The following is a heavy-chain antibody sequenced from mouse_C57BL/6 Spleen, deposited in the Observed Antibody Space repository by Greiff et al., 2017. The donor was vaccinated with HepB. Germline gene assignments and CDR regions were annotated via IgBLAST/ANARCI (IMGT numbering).Heavy chain of an antibody. D-gene: IGHD2-4*01. V-gene: IGHV14-4*01. CDR1: GFNIKDDY. J-gene: IGHJ3*01. CDR3: TGYDYDLAY. CDR2: IDPENGDT. Sequence: EVQLQQSGAELVRPGASVKLSCTASGFNIKDDYMHWVKQRPEQGLEWIGWIDPENGDTEYASKFQGKATITSDTASNTAYLQLSSLASEDTAVYYCTGYDYDLAYWGQGTLVTVSA.